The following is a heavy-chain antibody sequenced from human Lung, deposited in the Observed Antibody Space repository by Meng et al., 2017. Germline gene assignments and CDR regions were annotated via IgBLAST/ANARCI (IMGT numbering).Heavy chain of an antibody. Sequence: QVRLQESGPGLVKPSGTLSLTCAVSGGSITSSTWWSWVRQTPGKGLEWFGEIFHSGSTNYNPPLESRVTISVDKSKNQFSLKVYSVTAADTATYYCARFDISSSGRGDYWGQGSLVTVSS. CDR3: ARFDISSSGRGDY. J-gene: IGHJ4*02. V-gene: IGHV4-4*02. D-gene: IGHD1-26*01. CDR1: GGSITSSTW. CDR2: IFHSGST.